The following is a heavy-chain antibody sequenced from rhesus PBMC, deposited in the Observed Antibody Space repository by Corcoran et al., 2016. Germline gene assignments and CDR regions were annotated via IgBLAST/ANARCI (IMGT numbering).Heavy chain of an antibody. Sequence: QVQLQESCPGLVKPSETLSLTCTVSGASISSSWWSWLRLPPGKGLKWMGEIYGSMGGTQYNTSLKNRVTITKDASKNQFALKLSSVTAADTAVYYCARESVPEYYFDYWGQGVLVTVAS. J-gene: IGHJ4*01. CDR1: GASISSSW. CDR3: ARESVPEYYFDY. V-gene: IGHV4-80*01. D-gene: IGHD3-22*01. CDR2: IYGSMGGT.